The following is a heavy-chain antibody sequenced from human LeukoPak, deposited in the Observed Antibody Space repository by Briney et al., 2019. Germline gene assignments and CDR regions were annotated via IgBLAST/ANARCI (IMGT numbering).Heavy chain of an antibody. D-gene: IGHD6-13*01. CDR2: ISGSGGST. J-gene: IGHJ5*02. CDR1: GFTFSRYW. V-gene: IGHV3-23*01. Sequence: GGSLRLSCAASGFTFSRYWMAWVRQAPGKGLEWVSAISGSGGSTYYADSVKGRFTISRDNSKNTLYLQMSSLRVDDTAVYYCAKEPYSSSWYYWFDPWGQGTLVTVSS. CDR3: AKEPYSSSWYYWFDP.